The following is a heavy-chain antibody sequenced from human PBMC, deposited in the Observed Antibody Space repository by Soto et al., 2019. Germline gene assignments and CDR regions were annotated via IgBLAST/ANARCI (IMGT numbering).Heavy chain of an antibody. D-gene: IGHD2-8*01. CDR3: ARDTGWYYFDY. J-gene: IGHJ4*02. CDR2: ISYDGSNK. V-gene: IGHV3-30-3*01. Sequence: GGSLRLSCAASGFTFSSYAMHWVRQAPGKGLEWVAVISYDGSNKYYADSVKGRFTISRDNSKNTLYLQMNSLRAEDTAVYYCARDTGWYYFDYWGQGTLVTVSS. CDR1: GFTFSSYA.